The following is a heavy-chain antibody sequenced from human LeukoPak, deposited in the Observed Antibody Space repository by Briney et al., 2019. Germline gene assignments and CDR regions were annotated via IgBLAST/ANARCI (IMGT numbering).Heavy chain of an antibody. CDR1: GGSISSSSYY. CDR2: IYYSGST. Sequence: PSETLSLTCTVSGGSISSSSYYWGWIRQPPGKGLEWIGSIYYSGSTYYNPSLKSRVTISVDTSKNQFSLKLSSVTAADTAVYYCAREVERGVADYWGQGTLVTVSS. V-gene: IGHV4-39*07. CDR3: AREVERGVADY. J-gene: IGHJ4*02. D-gene: IGHD3-10*01.